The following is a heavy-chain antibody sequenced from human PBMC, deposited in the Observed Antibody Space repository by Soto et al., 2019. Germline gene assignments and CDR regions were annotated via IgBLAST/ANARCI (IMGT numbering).Heavy chain of an antibody. CDR2: ISYDGSNK. J-gene: IGHJ6*02. CDR1: GFTFSSYA. CDR3: ARDLIWYSSDRGDYYYYGMDV. Sequence: GGSLRLSCAASGFTFSSYAMHWVRQAPGKGLEWVAVISYDGSNKYYADSVKGRFTISRDNSKNTLYLQMNSLRAEDTAVYYCARDLIWYSSDRGDYYYYGMDVWGQGTTVTVSS. V-gene: IGHV3-30-3*01. D-gene: IGHD6-25*01.